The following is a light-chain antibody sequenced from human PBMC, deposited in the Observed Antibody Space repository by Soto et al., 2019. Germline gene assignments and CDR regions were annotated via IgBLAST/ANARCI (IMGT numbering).Light chain of an antibody. CDR2: GAS. CDR1: QSVSSN. V-gene: IGKV3-15*01. CDR3: QQYNNWPPGK. Sequence: EIVMTQSPATLSVSPGERATLSCRASQSVSSNLAWYQHKPGQAPRLRIYGASTRATGIPARFSGSGSGTEFTLTISSLQSEDFAVYYCQQYNNWPPGKFGQGTKVEIK. J-gene: IGKJ1*01.